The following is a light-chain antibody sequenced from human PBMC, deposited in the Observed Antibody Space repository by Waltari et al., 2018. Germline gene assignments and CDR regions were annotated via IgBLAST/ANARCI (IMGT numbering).Light chain of an antibody. CDR1: SSDVGGYNY. CDR2: DVT. CDR3: SSYTSSITLV. J-gene: IGLJ2*01. Sequence: QSALTQPASVSGSPGQSTTISCTGTSSDVGGYNYVSWYQHHPGKAPKLIIYDVTKRPSVVSNRFSGSKSGYTASLAISGLQAEDEADYCCSSYTSSITLVFGGGTKLTVL. V-gene: IGLV2-14*03.